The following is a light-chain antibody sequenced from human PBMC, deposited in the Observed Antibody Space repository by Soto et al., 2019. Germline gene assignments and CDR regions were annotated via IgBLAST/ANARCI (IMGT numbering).Light chain of an antibody. CDR2: GAS. Sequence: EVVMTQSPATLSVSPGERATLSCRASQSVSSSLAWYQQKPGQAPRLLIYGASTSATGIPARFSGSGSGTEFTLTISRLQSEDFAVYYCQQYNIWPPLTFGGGTKVEIK. CDR3: QQYNIWPPLT. J-gene: IGKJ4*01. CDR1: QSVSSS. V-gene: IGKV3-15*01.